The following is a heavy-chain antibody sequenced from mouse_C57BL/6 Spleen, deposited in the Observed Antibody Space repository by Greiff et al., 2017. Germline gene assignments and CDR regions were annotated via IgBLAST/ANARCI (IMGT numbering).Heavy chain of an antibody. Sequence: DVQLVESGPGLVKPSPSLSLSCSVTGYSITSGYYWNWIRQFPGNKLEWMGYISYDGSNNYNPSLKNLISITRETSKDQFFLKLNAVTTDDTATYYCAGYEVLRYYVDDRGQGATLSVSS. J-gene: IGHJ2*01. D-gene: IGHD1-1*01. CDR3: AGYEVLRYYVDD. V-gene: IGHV3-6*01. CDR1: GYSITSGYY. CDR2: ISYDGSN.